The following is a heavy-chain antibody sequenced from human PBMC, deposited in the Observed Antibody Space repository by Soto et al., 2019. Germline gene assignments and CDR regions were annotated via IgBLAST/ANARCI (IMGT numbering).Heavy chain of an antibody. CDR3: ARDARIAVAYGMDV. Sequence: QVQLVESGGGVVQPGRSLRLSCAASGFTFNTFGMHWVRQAPGKGLEWVAVIWYDGGAKHYAASMKGRFTISRDNSKNTLFLQMNSLRAEDTAVYYCARDARIAVAYGMDVWGQGTTVTVSS. CDR2: IWYDGGAK. J-gene: IGHJ6*02. CDR1: GFTFNTFG. V-gene: IGHV3-33*01. D-gene: IGHD6-19*01.